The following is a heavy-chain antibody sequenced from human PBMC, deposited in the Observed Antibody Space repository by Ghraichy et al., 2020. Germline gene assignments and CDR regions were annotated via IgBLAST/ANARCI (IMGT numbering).Heavy chain of an antibody. CDR1: GGSISSGGYS. CDR3: ARDSSGYYLTRGAFDI. J-gene: IGHJ3*02. D-gene: IGHD3-22*01. Sequence: SQTLSLTCAVSGGSISSGGYSWSWIRQPPGKGLEWIGYIYHSGSTYYNPSLKSRVTISVDRSKNQFSLKLSSVTGADTAVYYCARDSSGYYLTRGAFDIWGQGTMVTISS. V-gene: IGHV4-30-2*01. CDR2: IYHSGST.